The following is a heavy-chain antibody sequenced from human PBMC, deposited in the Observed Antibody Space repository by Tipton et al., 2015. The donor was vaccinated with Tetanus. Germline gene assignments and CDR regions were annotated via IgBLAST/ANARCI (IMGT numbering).Heavy chain of an antibody. CDR1: GYSFTTYW. CDR2: IDPIDSYT. D-gene: IGHD6-19*01. J-gene: IGHJ4*02. CDR3: ARHLGTVAGSDY. V-gene: IGHV5-10-1*01. Sequence: QLVQSGAEVKKPGESLTISCKGSGYSFTTYWITWARQMPGKGLEWMGRIDPIDSYTNYSPSFQGHITIPADTSISTAYLQWSSLKASDTAIYYCARHLGTVAGSDYWGQGTLVTVSS.